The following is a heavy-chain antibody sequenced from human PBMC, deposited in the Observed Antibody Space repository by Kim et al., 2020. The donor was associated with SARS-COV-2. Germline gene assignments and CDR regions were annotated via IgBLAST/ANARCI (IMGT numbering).Heavy chain of an antibody. V-gene: IGHV4-39*07. CDR1: GGSISSSSYY. D-gene: IGHD3-10*01. J-gene: IGHJ5*02. CDR2: IYYSGST. CDR3: ARGWPYYYGSGINWFDP. Sequence: SETLSLTCTVSGGSISSSSYYWGWIRQPPGKGLEWIGSIYYSGSTYYNPSLKSRVTISVDTSKNQFSLKLSSVTAADTAVYYCARGWPYYYGSGINWFDPWGQGTLVNVSS.